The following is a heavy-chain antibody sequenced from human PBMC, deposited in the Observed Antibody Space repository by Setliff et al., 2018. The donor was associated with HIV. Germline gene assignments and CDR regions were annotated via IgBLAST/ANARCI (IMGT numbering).Heavy chain of an antibody. CDR3: ARESRNDFWSGYYRTVDI. Sequence: SETLSLTCTVSGGSISSGGYYWSWIRQHPGKGLEWIGYIYYSGSTYYNPSLKSRVTISVDTSKNQFSLKLSSVTAADTAMYFCARESRNDFWSGYYRTVDIWGQGTMVTVSS. CDR1: GGSISSGGYY. CDR2: IYYSGST. V-gene: IGHV4-31*03. D-gene: IGHD3-3*01. J-gene: IGHJ3*02.